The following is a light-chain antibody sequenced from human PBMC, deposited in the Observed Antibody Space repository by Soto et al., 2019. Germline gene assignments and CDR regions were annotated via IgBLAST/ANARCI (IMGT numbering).Light chain of an antibody. J-gene: IGKJ3*01. Sequence: EIVLTQSPATLSLSPGERATLSCRASQSVSSDLAWYQQKPGQAPRLLIYDASNRATGIPARFSGSGSGTDFTLTISSLEPEDFAVYYCQQRSNWPPGAFGPGTKVDIK. CDR1: QSVSSD. CDR3: QQRSNWPPGA. V-gene: IGKV3-11*01. CDR2: DAS.